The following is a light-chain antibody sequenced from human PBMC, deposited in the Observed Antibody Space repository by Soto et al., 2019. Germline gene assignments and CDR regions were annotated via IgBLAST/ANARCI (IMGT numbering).Light chain of an antibody. CDR1: QGICTY. J-gene: IGKJ1*01. CDR2: DAS. CDR3: QKYYSATWT. Sequence: DILMTQSPSSLSASLGDRVTITCRASQGICTYLAWYQQKPGKVPKLLIYDASTLQSGVPSRFSGSGSGTDLTISISGPQPVEVATYYWQKYYSATWTFGQGTKVEIK. V-gene: IGKV1-27*01.